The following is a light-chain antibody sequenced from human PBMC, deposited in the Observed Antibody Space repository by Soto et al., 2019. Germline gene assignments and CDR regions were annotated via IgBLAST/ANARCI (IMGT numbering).Light chain of an antibody. CDR3: SSYTSSSTRV. V-gene: IGLV2-14*01. J-gene: IGLJ1*01. Sequence: QSVLTQPDSVSGSPGQSITISCTGTSSDVDGYNYVSWYQQHPGKAPKLMIYDVSNRPSGVSNRFSGSKSGNTAYLTISGLQAEDEADYYCSSYTSSSTRVFGTGTKV. CDR2: DVS. CDR1: SSDVDGYNY.